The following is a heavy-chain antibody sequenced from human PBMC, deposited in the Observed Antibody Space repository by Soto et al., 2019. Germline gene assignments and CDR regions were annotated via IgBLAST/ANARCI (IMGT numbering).Heavy chain of an antibody. CDR3: ARDQDYNYYGMDV. D-gene: IGHD2-15*01. CDR2: INPNSGGT. Sequence: ASVKVSCKASGSTFTGYYMHWVRQAPGQGLEWMGWINPNSGGTNYAQKFQGWVTMTRDTSISTAYMELSRLRSDDTAVYYCARDQDYNYYGMDVWGQGTTVTVSS. CDR1: GSTFTGYY. V-gene: IGHV1-2*04. J-gene: IGHJ6*02.